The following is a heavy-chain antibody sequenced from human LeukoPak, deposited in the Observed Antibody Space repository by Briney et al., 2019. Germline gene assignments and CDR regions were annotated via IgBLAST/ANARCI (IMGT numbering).Heavy chain of an antibody. CDR3: AVEYSSSETFDY. Sequence: GGSLRLSCAASGFTFSSYAMHWVRQAPSKGLEWVAVISYDGSNKYYADSVKGRFTISRDNSKNTLYLQMNSLRAEDTAVYYCAVEYSSSETFDYWGQGTLVTVSS. J-gene: IGHJ4*02. D-gene: IGHD6-6*01. V-gene: IGHV3-30-3*01. CDR1: GFTFSSYA. CDR2: ISYDGSNK.